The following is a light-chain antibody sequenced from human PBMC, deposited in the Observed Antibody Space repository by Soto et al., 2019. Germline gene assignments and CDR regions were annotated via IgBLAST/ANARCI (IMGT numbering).Light chain of an antibody. Sequence: QSVLTQPPSVSAAPGQKVTISCSGSSSNIGNNYVSWYQQLPGTAPKLLIYDNNKRPSGIPDRFSGSKSGTSATLGFTGLQTGDEADYYCGTWDGSLSAEVFGGGTKLTVL. J-gene: IGLJ3*02. CDR2: DNN. CDR1: SSNIGNNY. CDR3: GTWDGSLSAEV. V-gene: IGLV1-51*01.